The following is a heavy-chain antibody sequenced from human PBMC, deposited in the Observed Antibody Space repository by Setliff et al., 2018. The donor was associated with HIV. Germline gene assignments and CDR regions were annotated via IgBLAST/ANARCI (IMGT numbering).Heavy chain of an antibody. J-gene: IGHJ4*02. CDR2: INHIGST. Sequence: SETLSLTCAVYGGSFSGYYWSWIRQSPGKGLEWIGEINHIGSTNYNPSLKSRFTISPDTSKNKSSLKMTSVTSADTALYYCATYLLRFHPGYNGVAAGYYFDYWGQGTLFTVSS. CDR1: GGSFSGYY. V-gene: IGHV4-34*01. D-gene: IGHD5-12*01. CDR3: ATYLLRFHPGYNGVAAGYYFDY.